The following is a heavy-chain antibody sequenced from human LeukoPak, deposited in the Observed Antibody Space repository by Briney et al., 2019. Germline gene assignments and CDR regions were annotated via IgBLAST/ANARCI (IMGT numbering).Heavy chain of an antibody. CDR1: GXTFSTYE. Sequence: GGSLRLSCAAPGXTFSTYEMNWVRQAPGKGLEWVSYISGSGSTIYYADSVKGRFTISTDNAKNSLYLQMNSLRAEDTAVHYCARASGSYSDYWGQGTLVTVSS. D-gene: IGHD1-26*01. V-gene: IGHV3-48*03. J-gene: IGHJ4*02. CDR3: ARASGSYSDY. CDR2: ISGSGSTI.